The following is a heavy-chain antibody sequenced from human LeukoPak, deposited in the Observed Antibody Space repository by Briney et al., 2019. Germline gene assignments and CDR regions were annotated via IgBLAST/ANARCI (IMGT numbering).Heavy chain of an antibody. Sequence: PGRSLRLSCAASGFTFSSYAMHWVRQAPGKGLEWVAVISYDGSNKYYADSVKGRFTISRDNSKNTLYLQMNSLRAEDTAVYYCARGDNWNEGDAFDIWGQGTMVTVSS. D-gene: IGHD1-1*01. J-gene: IGHJ3*02. CDR1: GFTFSSYA. CDR2: ISYDGSNK. CDR3: ARGDNWNEGDAFDI. V-gene: IGHV3-30-3*01.